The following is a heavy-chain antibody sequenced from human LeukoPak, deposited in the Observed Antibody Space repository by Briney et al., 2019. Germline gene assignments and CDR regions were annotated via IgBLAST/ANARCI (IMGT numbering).Heavy chain of an antibody. D-gene: IGHD3-9*01. CDR2: ISGSGGST. CDR3: AKDLTYYDILTGYYGLRGSYGMDV. J-gene: IGHJ6*02. Sequence: PGGSLRLSCAASGFTFSSYAMSWVRQAPGKGLEWVSAISGSGGSTYYADSVKGRFTISRDNSKNTLYLQMNSLRAEDTAVYCCAKDLTYYDILTGYYGLRGSYGMDVWGQGTTVTVSS. V-gene: IGHV3-23*01. CDR1: GFTFSSYA.